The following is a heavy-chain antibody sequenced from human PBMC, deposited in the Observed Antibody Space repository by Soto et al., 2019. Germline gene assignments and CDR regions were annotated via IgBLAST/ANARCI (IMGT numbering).Heavy chain of an antibody. CDR1: GGSISSYY. J-gene: IGHJ4*02. Sequence: SETLSLTCPVSGGSISSYYWSWFRQPPGKGLEWIGYIYYSGSTNYNPSLKSRVTISVDTSKNQLSLKLSSVTAADTAVYYCARVAQRRYSYGYVDYWGQGTLVTVSS. D-gene: IGHD5-18*01. V-gene: IGHV4-59*01. CDR3: ARVAQRRYSYGYVDY. CDR2: IYYSGST.